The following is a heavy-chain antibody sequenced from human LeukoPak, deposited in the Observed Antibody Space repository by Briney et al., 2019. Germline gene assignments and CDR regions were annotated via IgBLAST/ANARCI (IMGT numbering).Heavy chain of an antibody. CDR1: GGSISSYY. Sequence: KPSETLSLTCTVSGGSISSYYWSWIRQPPGKGLEWIGYSYYSGSTNYNPSLKSRVTISVDTSKNQFSLKLSSVTDADTAVYYCARFKVVVAATRGYFDYWGQGTLVNVSS. CDR2: SYYSGST. D-gene: IGHD2-15*01. V-gene: IGHV4-59*08. CDR3: ARFKVVVAATRGYFDY. J-gene: IGHJ4*02.